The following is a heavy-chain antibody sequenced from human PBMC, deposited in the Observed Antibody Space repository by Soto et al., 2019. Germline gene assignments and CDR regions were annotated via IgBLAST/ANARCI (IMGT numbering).Heavy chain of an antibody. CDR1: GYTFTSYA. J-gene: IGHJ4*02. Sequence: QVQLVQSGAEVKKPGASVKVYCKASGYTFTSYAMHWVRQAPGQRLEWMGWINAGNGNTKYSQKFQGRVTITRDTSARTAYMELSSLRSDDTAVYYCARALQWGGYSYGDHFYYCGQGTLVTVAS. CDR2: INAGNGNT. D-gene: IGHD5-18*01. CDR3: ARALQWGGYSYGDHFYY. V-gene: IGHV1-3*01.